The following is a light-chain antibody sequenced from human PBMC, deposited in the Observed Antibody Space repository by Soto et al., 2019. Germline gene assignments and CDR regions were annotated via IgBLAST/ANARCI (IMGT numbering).Light chain of an antibody. CDR3: QQYSSHST. V-gene: IGKV1-5*03. J-gene: IGKJ1*01. CDR2: QAS. CDR1: QSTISY. Sequence: DIQMTQSPSTLSASVGDIVTINFRASQSTISYLAWYQQKPGKAPKLLIYQASSLESGVPSRFSGSGSGTEFSLTISSLQPDDFATYYCQQYSSHSTFGQGTKVDIK.